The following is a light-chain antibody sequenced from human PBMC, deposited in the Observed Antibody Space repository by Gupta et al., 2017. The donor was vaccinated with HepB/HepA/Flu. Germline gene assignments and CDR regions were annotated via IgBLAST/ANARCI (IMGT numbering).Light chain of an antibody. CDR3: QQKDSCPIT. V-gene: IGKV3D-15*01. CDR2: GAS. Sequence: ERVMTQSPATLSVSPGERATLSCRASQSVSSDLVWYQQKPGQSPRLLIYGASTRATGVPARFSGSGSGTDFTLTISSLQSEDFAVYYCQQKDSCPITFGQGTQVEI. CDR1: QSVSSD. J-gene: IGKJ5*01.